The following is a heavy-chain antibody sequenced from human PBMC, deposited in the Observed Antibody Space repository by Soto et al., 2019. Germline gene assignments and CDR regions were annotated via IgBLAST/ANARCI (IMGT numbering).Heavy chain of an antibody. CDR3: ARYSYYYDSPYHFDY. Sequence: PSETLSLTCTVSGGSISSGGYYWSWIRQHPGKGLEWIGYIYYSGSTYYNPSLRSRVTISVDTSKNQFSLKLSSVTAADTAVYYCARYSYYYDSPYHFDYWGQGTLVTVSS. CDR2: IYYSGST. J-gene: IGHJ4*02. V-gene: IGHV4-31*03. D-gene: IGHD3-22*01. CDR1: GGSISSGGYY.